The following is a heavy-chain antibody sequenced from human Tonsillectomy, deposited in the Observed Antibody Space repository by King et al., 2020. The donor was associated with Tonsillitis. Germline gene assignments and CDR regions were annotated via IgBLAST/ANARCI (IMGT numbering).Heavy chain of an antibody. Sequence: QLVQSGGGLVQPGRSLRLSCTASGFTFGDYAMSWVRQAPGKGLEWVGFIRSKAYGGTTEYAASVKGRFTISRDDSKSIAYLQMNSLKTEETAVYYCTREGNYYDISGYYYDYYYYYMDVWGKGTTVTVSS. CDR3: TREGNYYDISGYYYDYYYYYMDV. V-gene: IGHV3-49*04. CDR1: GFTFGDYA. D-gene: IGHD3-22*01. J-gene: IGHJ6*03. CDR2: IRSKAYGGTT.